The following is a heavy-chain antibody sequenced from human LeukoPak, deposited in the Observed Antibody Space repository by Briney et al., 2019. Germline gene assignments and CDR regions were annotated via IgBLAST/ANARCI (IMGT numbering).Heavy chain of an antibody. CDR1: GYTFTNYY. J-gene: IGHJ4*02. Sequence: EASVKVSCKASGYTFTNYYMHWVRQAPGQGLEWMGIINPSGGSTTYAQKFQGRVTMTRDTSTSTVYMELSSLRSEDTALYYCARGPGRYYFDYWGQRTLVTVSS. V-gene: IGHV1-46*01. CDR3: ARGPGRYYFDY. CDR2: INPSGGST.